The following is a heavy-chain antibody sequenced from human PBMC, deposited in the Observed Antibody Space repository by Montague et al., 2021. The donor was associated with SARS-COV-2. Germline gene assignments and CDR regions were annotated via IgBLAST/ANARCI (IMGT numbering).Heavy chain of an antibody. V-gene: IGHV4-34*01. D-gene: IGHD3-10*01. CDR1: GGSFSGHY. CDR2: INHSGST. CDR3: ARGARQGYGFRLGSFDY. Sequence: SETLSLTCAVHGGSFSGHYWNWIRQPPGKGLEWIGEINHSGSTNNNPSLKSRVTMSVDTSKNQFSLKLSSVTAADTAVYYCARGARQGYGFRLGSFDYWGQGTLVTVSS. J-gene: IGHJ4*02.